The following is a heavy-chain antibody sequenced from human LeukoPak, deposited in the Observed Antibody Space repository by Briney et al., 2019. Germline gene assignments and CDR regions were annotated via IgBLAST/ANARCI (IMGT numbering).Heavy chain of an antibody. Sequence: SETLSLTCTVSGGSISSSSYYWGWIRQPPGKGLEWLGCIYYSGSTNYNPSLKSRVTISVDTSKNQFSLKLSSVTAADTAVYYCARDRRDSRKSLWYGGTYYFDYWGQGTLVTVSS. D-gene: IGHD3-10*01. CDR1: GGSISSSSYY. CDR2: IYYSGST. J-gene: IGHJ4*02. V-gene: IGHV4-39*07. CDR3: ARDRRDSRKSLWYGGTYYFDY.